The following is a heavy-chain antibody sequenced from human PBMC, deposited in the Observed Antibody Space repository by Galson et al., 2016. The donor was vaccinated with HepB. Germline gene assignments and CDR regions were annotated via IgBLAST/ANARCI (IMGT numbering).Heavy chain of an antibody. Sequence: ETLSLTCSVSGGSISRSSYHWGWIRQPPGKGLAWIGTIYYSGSTSYNPSPKSRVTISINTSKNQFSLRLNSVTAADTAVYYCARLSPTWCYGKIDYWGRGTLVTVSS. J-gene: IGHJ4*02. V-gene: IGHV4-39*01. CDR1: GGSISRSSYH. CDR2: IYYSGST. CDR3: ARLSPTWCYGKIDY. D-gene: IGHD4/OR15-4a*01.